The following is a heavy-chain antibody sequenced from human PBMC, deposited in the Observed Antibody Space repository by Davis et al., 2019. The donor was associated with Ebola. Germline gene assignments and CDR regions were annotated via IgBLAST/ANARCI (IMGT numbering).Heavy chain of an antibody. Sequence: PSETLSLTCAVSGGSISSGGYSWSWIRQPPGKGLEWIGYIYHSGSTYYNPSLKSRVTISVDRSKNQFSLKLSSVTAADTAVYYCARRDYDYYYMDVWGKGTTVTVSS. CDR1: GGSISSGGYS. CDR2: IYHSGST. V-gene: IGHV4-30-2*01. CDR3: ARRDYDYYYMDV. J-gene: IGHJ6*03.